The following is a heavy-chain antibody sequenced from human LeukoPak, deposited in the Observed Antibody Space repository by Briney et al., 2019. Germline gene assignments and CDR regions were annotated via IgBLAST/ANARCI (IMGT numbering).Heavy chain of an antibody. CDR2: IYYSGST. V-gene: IGHV4-39*07. Sequence: PSETLSLTCTVSGGSISSSSYYWGWIRQPPGKGLEWIGSIYYSGSTYYNPSLKSRVTISVDTSKNQFSLKLSSVTAADTAVYYCARERYSYADYYYMDVWGKGTTVTVSS. CDR3: ARERYSYADYYYMDV. J-gene: IGHJ6*03. CDR1: GGSISSSSYY. D-gene: IGHD5-18*01.